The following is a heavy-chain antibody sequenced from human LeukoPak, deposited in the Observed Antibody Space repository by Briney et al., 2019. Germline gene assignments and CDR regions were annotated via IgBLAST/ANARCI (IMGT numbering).Heavy chain of an antibody. Sequence: PSETLSLTCTVSGGSISSYYWSWIRQPPGKGLEWIGYIYYSGSTNYNPSLKSRVTISVDTSKNQFSLKLSSVTAADTAVYYCAREKPPIAVAGPDAFDIWGQGTMVTVSS. CDR3: AREKPPIAVAGPDAFDI. CDR2: IYYSGST. V-gene: IGHV4-59*01. CDR1: GGSISSYY. J-gene: IGHJ3*02. D-gene: IGHD6-19*01.